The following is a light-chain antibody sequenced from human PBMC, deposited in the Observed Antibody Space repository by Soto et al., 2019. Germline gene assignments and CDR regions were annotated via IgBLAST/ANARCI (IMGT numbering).Light chain of an antibody. J-gene: IGLJ2*01. V-gene: IGLV2-14*03. CDR2: DVT. Sequence: QSALTQPASVSGSPGQSITISCTGTSSDVGGYDHVSWYQQHPGKAPKLIIYDVTVRPSGISRRFSGSKSDNTASLAVSGLQPEDEADYYCSSYTSSSTVVFGGGTKLTVL. CDR3: SSYTSSSTVV. CDR1: SSDVGGYDH.